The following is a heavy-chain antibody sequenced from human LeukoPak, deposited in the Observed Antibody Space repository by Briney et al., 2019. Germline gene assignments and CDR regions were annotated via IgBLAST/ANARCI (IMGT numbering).Heavy chain of an antibody. CDR1: GFTVSSNY. D-gene: IGHD7-27*01. CDR3: ARVGGATNWGRGNWLDP. Sequence: RSGGSLRLSCAASGFTVSSNYMTWVRQAPGKGLEWVSVIYSGGSSTYYADSVKGRFTISRDNSKNTLNLQMNSLRAEDTAVYYCARVGGATNWGRGNWLDPWGQGTLVTVSS. CDR2: IYSGGSST. J-gene: IGHJ5*02. V-gene: IGHV3-66*01.